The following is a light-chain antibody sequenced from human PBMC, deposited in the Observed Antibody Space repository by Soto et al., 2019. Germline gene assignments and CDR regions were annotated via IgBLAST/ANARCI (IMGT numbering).Light chain of an antibody. V-gene: IGLV1-51*01. Sequence: QSALTQPASVSGSPGQSITISCTGTSSDVGHYDYVSWYQQLPGTAPELLIYDNNKRPSGIPDRFSGSKSGTSATLVITGLQTGDEADYYCGTRDSSRTGYVFGTGTKLTVL. J-gene: IGLJ1*01. CDR3: GTRDSSRTGYV. CDR2: DNN. CDR1: SSDVGHYDY.